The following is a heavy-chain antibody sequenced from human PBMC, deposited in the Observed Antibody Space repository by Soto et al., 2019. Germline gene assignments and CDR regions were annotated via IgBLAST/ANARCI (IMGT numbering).Heavy chain of an antibody. V-gene: IGHV1-69*01. Sequence: QVQLVQSGTEVKKPGSSVKVSCKASGGTFISYTFNWVRQAPGQGLEWMGEILPIFGTTNYAQKFQGRVAFTADAATATGYMELSSLRSEDTALYFSASRGGQDALDLWGLGTMITVSS. D-gene: IGHD5-12*01. CDR2: ILPIFGTT. J-gene: IGHJ3*01. CDR1: GGTFISYT. CDR3: ASRGGQDALDL.